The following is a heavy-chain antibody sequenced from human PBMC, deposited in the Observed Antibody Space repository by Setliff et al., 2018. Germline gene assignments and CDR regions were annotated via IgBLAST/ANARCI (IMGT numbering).Heavy chain of an antibody. CDR1: GFTVSSNY. Sequence: GGSLRLSCAASGFTVSSNYMSWVRQAPGKGLEWVSVIYSGGNTYYADSVKGRFTISRDNSENTLYLQMNSLRADDTAVYYCASSSGWIPWIQHWGPGTLVTVSS. CDR3: ASSSGWIPWIQH. CDR2: IYSGGNT. J-gene: IGHJ1*01. D-gene: IGHD3-10*01. V-gene: IGHV3-53*01.